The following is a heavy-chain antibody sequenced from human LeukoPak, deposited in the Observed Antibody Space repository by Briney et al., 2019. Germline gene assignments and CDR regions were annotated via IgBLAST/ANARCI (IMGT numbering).Heavy chain of an antibody. Sequence: ASVKVSCKASGYPFTTYDINWVRQATGQRLEWMGWMNPNSGNTGYAQKFQGRVTMTRNTSISTAYMELTSLTSDDTAVYYCARATNPMVRGVSRDWGQGTLVTVSS. D-gene: IGHD3-10*01. CDR1: GYPFTTYD. V-gene: IGHV1-8*01. CDR3: ARATNPMVRGVSRD. J-gene: IGHJ4*02. CDR2: MNPNSGNT.